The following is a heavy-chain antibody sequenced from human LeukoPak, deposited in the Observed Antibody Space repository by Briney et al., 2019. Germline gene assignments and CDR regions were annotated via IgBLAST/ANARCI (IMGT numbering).Heavy chain of an antibody. V-gene: IGHV3-48*01. Sequence: GGSLKLSCAASGFTFSSYSMNWVRQAPGKGLEWVSYISSSSSTIYYADSVKGRFTISRDNAKNSLYLQMNSLRAEGTAVYYCARDAVLLWFGESYYFDYWGQGTLVTVSS. J-gene: IGHJ4*02. CDR1: GFTFSSYS. D-gene: IGHD3-10*01. CDR2: ISSSSSTI. CDR3: ARDAVLLWFGESYYFDY.